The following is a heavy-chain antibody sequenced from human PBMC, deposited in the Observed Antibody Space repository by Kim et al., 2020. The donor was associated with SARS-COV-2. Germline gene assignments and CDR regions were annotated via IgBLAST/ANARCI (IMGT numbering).Heavy chain of an antibody. Sequence: SETLSLTCTVSGGSINNHYWSWIRQPPGKGLEWIGYIFYSGNTKYNPSLKSRVTISVDTSKNQFSLILSSVTAADTAVYYCARLHKEKDDIVVEPAFDPWGQGTLVTVSS. D-gene: IGHD2-2*01. CDR2: IFYSGNT. CDR3: ARLHKEKDDIVVEPAFDP. CDR1: GGSINNHY. V-gene: IGHV4-59*08. J-gene: IGHJ5*02.